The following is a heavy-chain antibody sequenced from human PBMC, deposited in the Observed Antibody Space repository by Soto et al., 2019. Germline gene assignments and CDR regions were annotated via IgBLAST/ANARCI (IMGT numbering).Heavy chain of an antibody. CDR2: INPNSGGT. V-gene: IGHV1-2*02. D-gene: IGHD3-3*01. CDR3: ARHGQSEEWGVEWLLKSHGMDV. J-gene: IGHJ6*02. Sequence: XKVSYEAAGYPXNVYYRNVGRQAPWQGLEWSGWINPNSGGTNYAQKFQGRVTMTRDTYISTAYMELRRLRSDDTAVYYCARHGQSEEWGVEWLLKSHGMDVRGQG. CDR1: GYPXNVYY.